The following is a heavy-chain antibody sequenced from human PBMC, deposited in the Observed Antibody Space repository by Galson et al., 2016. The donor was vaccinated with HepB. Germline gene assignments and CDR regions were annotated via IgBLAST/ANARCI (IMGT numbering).Heavy chain of an antibody. CDR3: ARAWGNYGMDV. CDR1: GFTFSSYG. CDR2: IWYDGSDK. J-gene: IGHJ6*02. Sequence: SLRLSCAASGFTFSSYGMHWVRQAPGKGLEWVAIIWYDGSDKYYADSVKGRFTISRDSSTLYLQMNSLRAEDTAVYYCARAWGNYGMDVWGQGTTVTVSS. V-gene: IGHV3-33*01. D-gene: IGHD7-27*01.